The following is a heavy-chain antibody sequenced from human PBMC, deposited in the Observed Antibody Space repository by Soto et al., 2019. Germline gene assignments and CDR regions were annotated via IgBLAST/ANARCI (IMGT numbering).Heavy chain of an antibody. Sequence: GGSLRLSCAASGFTFSSYAMSWVRQAPGKGLEWVSAISGSGGSTYYADSVKGRFTISRDNSKNTLYLQMNSLRAEDTAVYYCAKATMVRGVLISWYFDLWGRGTLVTVS. CDR2: ISGSGGST. V-gene: IGHV3-23*01. CDR3: AKATMVRGVLISWYFDL. D-gene: IGHD3-10*01. CDR1: GFTFSSYA. J-gene: IGHJ2*01.